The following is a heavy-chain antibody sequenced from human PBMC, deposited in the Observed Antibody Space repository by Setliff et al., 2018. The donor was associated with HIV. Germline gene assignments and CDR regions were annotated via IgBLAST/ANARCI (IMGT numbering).Heavy chain of an antibody. Sequence: ASVKVSCKPSGYTFTTYGLSWVRQAPGQGLEWMGWINTYNGNTYYAQKLQGRVTVTTDTSTSTAYMELRSLRSDDTAVYYCARDSDIVATTPGYWGQGTLVTVSS. CDR3: ARDSDIVATTPGY. V-gene: IGHV1-18*01. J-gene: IGHJ4*02. CDR1: GYTFTTYG. CDR2: INTYNGNT. D-gene: IGHD5-12*01.